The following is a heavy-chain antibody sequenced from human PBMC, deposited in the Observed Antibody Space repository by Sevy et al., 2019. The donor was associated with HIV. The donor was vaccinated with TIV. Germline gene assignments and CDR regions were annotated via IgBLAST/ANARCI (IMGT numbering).Heavy chain of an antibody. CDR1: GYTFTGYY. CDR2: INPNSGGT. D-gene: IGHD2-21*01. J-gene: IGHJ6*02. CDR3: ATRYCGGDCYSLAYGMDV. Sequence: ASVKVSCKASGYTFTGYYMHWVRQAPGQGLEWMGRINPNSGGTNYAQKFQGRVTMTRDTSISTAYMELSRLRSDDTAGYYCATRYCGGDCYSLAYGMDVWGQGTTVTVSS. V-gene: IGHV1-2*06.